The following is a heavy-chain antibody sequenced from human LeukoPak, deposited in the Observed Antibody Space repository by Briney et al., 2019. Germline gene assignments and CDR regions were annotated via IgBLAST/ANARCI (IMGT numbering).Heavy chain of an antibody. V-gene: IGHV1-2*02. CDR3: VVSVQAAAIPAFEC. D-gene: IGHD3-22*01. CDR2: INPTSGGI. Sequence: GASVKVSCKHTFTGHNIHWVRQAPGQGLEFVGWINPTSGGIGYAQKFQGRVTMTRDASINTVYMELSSLTSDDAALYYCVVSVQAAAIPAFECWGQGTPVTVSP. J-gene: IGHJ4*02. CDR1: TFTGHN.